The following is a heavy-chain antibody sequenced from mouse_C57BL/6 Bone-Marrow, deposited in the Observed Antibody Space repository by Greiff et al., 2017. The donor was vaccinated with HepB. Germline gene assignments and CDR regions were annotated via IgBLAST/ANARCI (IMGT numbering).Heavy chain of an antibody. V-gene: IGHV5-17*01. CDR1: GFTFSDYG. Sequence: EVKLVESGGGLVKPGGSLKLSCAASGFTFSDYGMHWVRQAPEKGLEWVAYISSGSSTIYYADTVKGRFTISRDNAKNTLFLQMTSLRSEDTAVYYCARRYYGPYYAMDYWGQGTSVTVSS. D-gene: IGHD2-1*01. CDR2: ISSGSSTI. J-gene: IGHJ4*01. CDR3: ARRYYGPYYAMDY.